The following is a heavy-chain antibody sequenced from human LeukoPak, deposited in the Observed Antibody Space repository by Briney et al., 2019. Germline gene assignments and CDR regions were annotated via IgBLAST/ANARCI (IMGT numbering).Heavy chain of an antibody. Sequence: ASVKVSCKASGYTFTGYYMHWVRQAPGQGLEWMGIINPSGGSTGYAQKFQGRVTMTRDTSTSTVYMELSSLRSEDTAVYYCARTSGGYCSSTSCEVDDYWGQGTLVTVSS. V-gene: IGHV1-46*01. CDR2: INPSGGST. CDR1: GYTFTGYY. D-gene: IGHD2-2*03. CDR3: ARTSGGYCSSTSCEVDDY. J-gene: IGHJ4*02.